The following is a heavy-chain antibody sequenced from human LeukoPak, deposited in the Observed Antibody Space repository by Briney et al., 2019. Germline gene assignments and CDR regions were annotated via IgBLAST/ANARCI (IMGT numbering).Heavy chain of an antibody. V-gene: IGHV3-23*01. CDR1: GFTFSSYA. CDR3: AKFLYVDTAVPENYFDC. CDR2: ISGSGGST. D-gene: IGHD5-18*01. Sequence: PPGGSLRLXCAASGFTFSSYAMSWVRQAPGKGLEWVSAISGSGGSTYYADSVKGRFTISRDNSKNTLYLQMNSLRAEDTAVYYCAKFLYVDTAVPENYFDCWGQGTLVTVSS. J-gene: IGHJ4*02.